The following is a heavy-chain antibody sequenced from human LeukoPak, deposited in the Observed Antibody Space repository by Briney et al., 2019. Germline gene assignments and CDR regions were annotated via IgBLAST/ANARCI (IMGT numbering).Heavy chain of an antibody. V-gene: IGHV3-30-3*01. CDR1: GFTFSSYA. Sequence: GGSLRLSCAASGFTFSSYAMHWVRQAPGKGLEWVAVISYDGSNKYYADSVKGRFTISRDNSKNTLYLQMNSLRAEDTAVYYCARDYDILTDKNWFDPWGQGTLVTVSS. CDR2: ISYDGSNK. CDR3: ARDYDILTDKNWFDP. D-gene: IGHD3-9*01. J-gene: IGHJ5*02.